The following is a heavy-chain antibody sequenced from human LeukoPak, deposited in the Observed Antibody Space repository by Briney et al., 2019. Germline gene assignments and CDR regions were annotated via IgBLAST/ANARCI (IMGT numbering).Heavy chain of an antibody. D-gene: IGHD4-23*01. CDR2: FDPEDGET. V-gene: IGHV1-24*01. CDR3: ATVRLTTVVDGWFDP. J-gene: IGHJ5*02. Sequence: ASVKVSCKVSGYTFTELSMHWVRQAPGKGLEWMRGFDPEDGETIYAQKFQGRVTMTEDTSTDTAYMELSSLRSEDTAVYYCATVRLTTVVDGWFDPWGQGTLVTVSS. CDR1: GYTFTELS.